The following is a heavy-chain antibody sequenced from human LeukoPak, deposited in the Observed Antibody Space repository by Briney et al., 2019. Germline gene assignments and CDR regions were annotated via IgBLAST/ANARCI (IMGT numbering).Heavy chain of an antibody. CDR3: ARGLYQLLRYYYYYMDV. V-gene: IGHV4-34*01. CDR1: GGSFSGYY. J-gene: IGHJ6*03. CDR2: INHSGST. D-gene: IGHD2-2*01. Sequence: SETLSLTCAVYGGSFSGYYWSWIRQPPGKGLEWIGEINHSGSTNYNPSLKSRVTISVDTSKNQFSLKLSSVTAADTAVYYCARGLYQLLRYYYYYMDVWGKGTTVTVSS.